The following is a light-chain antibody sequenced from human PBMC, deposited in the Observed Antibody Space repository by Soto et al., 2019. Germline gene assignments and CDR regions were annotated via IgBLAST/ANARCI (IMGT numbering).Light chain of an antibody. V-gene: IGKV1-27*01. CDR2: AAS. Sequence: DIQMTQSPSSLSASVGDRVTITCRASQGTSNYLAWYQQKPGKGPKLLINAASTLQSGVPTRFSGNGSGTDFTLTISSLQPEDIATYYCQKYNRAPLTFGGGTKVEIK. J-gene: IGKJ4*01. CDR1: QGTSNY. CDR3: QKYNRAPLT.